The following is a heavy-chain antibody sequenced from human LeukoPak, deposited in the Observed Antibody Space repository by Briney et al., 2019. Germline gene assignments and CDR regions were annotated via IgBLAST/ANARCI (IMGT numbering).Heavy chain of an antibody. D-gene: IGHD6-19*01. CDR1: QFTFSGHW. Sequence: QSGGSLRLSCAASQFTFSGHWMNWVRQAPGKGLEWVAIIKQDGSEIRYVDSVKGRFTISRDNTKNVLYLQINSLRAEDTAVYYCAGGSGWLPGYWGQGTLVTVSS. CDR3: AGGSGWLPGY. CDR2: IKQDGSEI. V-gene: IGHV3-7*01. J-gene: IGHJ4*02.